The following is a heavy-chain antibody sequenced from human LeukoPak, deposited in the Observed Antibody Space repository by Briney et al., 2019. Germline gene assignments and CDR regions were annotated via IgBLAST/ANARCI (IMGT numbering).Heavy chain of an antibody. CDR2: INPSGGST. D-gene: IGHD6-13*01. CDR1: GYTFTSYY. J-gene: IGHJ3*02. V-gene: IGHV1-46*01. CDR3: AKDGRGAAAADDPLDI. Sequence: ASVKVSCKASGYTFTSYYMHWVRQAPGQGLEWMGIINPSGGSTSYAQKFRGRVTMTRDTSLSTAYMELSSLTSDDTAVYYCAKDGRGAAAADDPLDIWGQGTTVTVSS.